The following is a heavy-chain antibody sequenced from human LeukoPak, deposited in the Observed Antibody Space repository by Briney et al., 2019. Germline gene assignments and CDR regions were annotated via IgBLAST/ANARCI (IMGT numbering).Heavy chain of an antibody. CDR1: GLSFSSYW. D-gene: IGHD5-12*01. Sequence: PGGSLRLSCAASGLSFSSYWMSWVRHAPGKGLEWVSAISGSGGSTYYADSVKGRFTISRDNSKNTLYLQMNSLRAEDTAVYYCAKDGDIVATIDYWGQGTLVTVSS. V-gene: IGHV3-23*01. CDR3: AKDGDIVATIDY. J-gene: IGHJ4*02. CDR2: ISGSGGST.